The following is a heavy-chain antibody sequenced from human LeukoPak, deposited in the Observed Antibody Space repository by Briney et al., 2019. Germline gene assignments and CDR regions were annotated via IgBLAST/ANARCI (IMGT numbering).Heavy chain of an antibody. V-gene: IGHV4-39*01. CDR3: ARQFSYYDFWSGYPFDY. Sequence: SETLSLTCTVSGGSISSSSYYWGWIRQPPGKGLEWIGSIYYSGSTYYNPSRKSRVTISVDTSKNQFSLKLSSVTAADTAVYYCARQFSYYDFWSGYPFDYWGQGTLVTVSS. CDR1: GGSISSSSYY. J-gene: IGHJ4*02. CDR2: IYYSGST. D-gene: IGHD3-3*01.